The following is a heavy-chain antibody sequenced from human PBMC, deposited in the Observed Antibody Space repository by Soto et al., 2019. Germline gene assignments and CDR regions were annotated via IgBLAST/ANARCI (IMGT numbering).Heavy chain of an antibody. CDR1: GGSISSYY. J-gene: IGHJ6*02. CDR3: ARDRYYYDSSGYPYYYYYGMDV. Sequence: KLSETLSLTCTVSGGSISSYYWSWIRQPPGKGLEWIGYIYYSGSTNYNPSLKSRVTISVDTSKNQFSLKLSSVTAADTAVYYCARDRYYYDSSGYPYYYYYGMDVWGQGTTVTVSS. V-gene: IGHV4-59*01. D-gene: IGHD3-22*01. CDR2: IYYSGST.